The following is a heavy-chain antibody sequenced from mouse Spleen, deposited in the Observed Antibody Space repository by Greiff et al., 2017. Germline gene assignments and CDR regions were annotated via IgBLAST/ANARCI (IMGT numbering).Heavy chain of an antibody. D-gene: IGHD2-3*01. V-gene: IGHV5-12*02. CDR2: ISNGGGST. CDR3: ARQGGYYVDYAMDY. J-gene: IGHJ4*01. CDR1: GFTFSDYY. Sequence: DVRLVESGGGLVQPGGSLKLSCATSGFTFSDYYMYWVRQTPEKRLEWVAYISNGGGSTYYPDTVKGRFTISRDNAKNTLYLQMSRLKSEDTAMYYCARQGGYYVDYAMDYWGQGTSVTVSS.